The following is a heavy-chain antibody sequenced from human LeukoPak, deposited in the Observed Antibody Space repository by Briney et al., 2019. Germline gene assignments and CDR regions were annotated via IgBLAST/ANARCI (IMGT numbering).Heavy chain of an antibody. J-gene: IGHJ6*03. CDR1: GFTFTNYW. V-gene: IGHV3-7*01. CDR2: IKQDGSEK. Sequence: GRSLRLSCAASGFTFTNYWMSWVRQAPGKGLEWVANIKQDGSEKYYVDSVKGRFTISRDSAKNSLYLQMNSLRAEDTAVYYCARVHGHYNYFYMDVWGKGTTVTVSS. CDR3: ARVHGHYNYFYMDV.